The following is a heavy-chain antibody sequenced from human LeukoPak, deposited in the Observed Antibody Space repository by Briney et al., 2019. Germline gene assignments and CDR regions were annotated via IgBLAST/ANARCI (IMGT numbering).Heavy chain of an antibody. CDR3: ARGATVVTPSN. V-gene: IGHV4-4*07. CDR2: IYTSGST. Sequence: SETLSLPCTASGGSISSYGRSWIRQPAGKGLEWIGRIYTSGSTNYNPSLKSRVTMSVDTSKNQFSLKLSSVTAADTAVYYCARGATVVTPSNWGQGTLVTVSS. CDR1: GGSISSYG. J-gene: IGHJ4*02. D-gene: IGHD4-23*01.